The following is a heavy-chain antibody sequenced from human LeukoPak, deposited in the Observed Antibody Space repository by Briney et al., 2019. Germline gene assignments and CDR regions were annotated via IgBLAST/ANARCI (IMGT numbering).Heavy chain of an antibody. J-gene: IGHJ4*02. Sequence: GGSLRLSCAASGFSVSTYALSWVRQASGKGLEWVSATSGNGAKTYYADSVRGRFTISRDNSKNTLYLQMNSLRAEDTAVYYCAKDFGWPFDYWGQGTLVTVSS. CDR1: GFSVSTYA. V-gene: IGHV3-23*01. D-gene: IGHD6-19*01. CDR2: TSGNGAKT. CDR3: AKDFGWPFDY.